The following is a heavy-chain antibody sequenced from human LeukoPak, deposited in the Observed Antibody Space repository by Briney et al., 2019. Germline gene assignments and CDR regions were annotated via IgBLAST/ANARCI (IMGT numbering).Heavy chain of an antibody. CDR3: ARGSVRGGFDP. CDR1: GGSIGTYY. D-gene: IGHD2-8*01. CDR2: IYYSGST. Sequence: PSETLSLTCTVSGGSIGTYYWSWIRQSPGKGLEWIGRIYYSGSTYYNPSLKSRVTILVDTSKNQFSLKLSSVTAADTAVYYCARGSVRGGFDPWGQGTLVTVSS. J-gene: IGHJ5*02. V-gene: IGHV4-59*12.